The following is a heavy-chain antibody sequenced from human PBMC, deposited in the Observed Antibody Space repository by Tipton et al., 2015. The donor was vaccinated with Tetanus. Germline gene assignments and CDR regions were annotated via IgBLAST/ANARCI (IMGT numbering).Heavy chain of an antibody. CDR1: GFTFSSYG. J-gene: IGHJ3*02. CDR3: AKGNGAPGGPHDAFDI. D-gene: IGHD1-1*01. V-gene: IGHV3-30*18. CDR2: ISYDGSNK. Sequence: SLRLSCAASGFTFSSYGMHWVRQAPGKGLEWVAVISYDGSNKYYADSVKGRFTISRDNSKNTLYLQMNSLRAEDTAVYYCAKGNGAPGGPHDAFDIWGQGTMVTVSS.